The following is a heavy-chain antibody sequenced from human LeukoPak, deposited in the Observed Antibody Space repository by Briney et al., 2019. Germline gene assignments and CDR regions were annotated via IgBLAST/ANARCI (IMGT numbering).Heavy chain of an antibody. CDR2: IQYDGNNK. V-gene: IGHV3-30*02. CDR3: AKRAAYYGDYDY. Sequence: GGSLRLSCAASGFTFSRSGIHWVRQAPGKGLEWVTFIQYDGNNKYYADSVKGRFTISRDNSKNTLYLQMNSLRTEDTAVYYCAKRAAYYGDYDYWGQGTLVTVSS. D-gene: IGHD4-17*01. CDR1: GFTFSRSG. J-gene: IGHJ4*02.